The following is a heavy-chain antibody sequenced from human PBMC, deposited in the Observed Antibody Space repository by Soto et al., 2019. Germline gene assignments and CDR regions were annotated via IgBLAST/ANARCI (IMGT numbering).Heavy chain of an antibody. Sequence: PSETLSLTCTVSGGSISSGGYYWSWIRQHPGKGLEWIGYIYYSGSTYYNPSLKSRVTISVDTSKNQFSLKLSSVTAADTAVYYCARGRDGYNLGLFDYWGQGTLVTVSS. CDR3: ARGRDGYNLGLFDY. CDR2: IYYSGST. CDR1: GGSISSGGYY. J-gene: IGHJ4*02. D-gene: IGHD5-12*01. V-gene: IGHV4-31*03.